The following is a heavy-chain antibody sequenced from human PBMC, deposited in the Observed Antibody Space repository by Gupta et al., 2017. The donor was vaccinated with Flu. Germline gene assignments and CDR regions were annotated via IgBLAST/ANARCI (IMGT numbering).Heavy chain of an antibody. CDR3: ARGGRDGYFDY. V-gene: IGHV4-61*02. CDR2: IYTSGST. CDR1: GGSISSGSYY. D-gene: IGHD5-24*01. J-gene: IGHJ4*02. Sequence: QVQLQASGPGLGKPSQTLSLTCTVSGGSISSGSYYWSWIRQPAGKGLEWIGRIYTSGSTNYNPSLKSRVTISVDTSKNQFSLKLSSVTAADTAVYYCARGGRDGYFDYWGQGTLVTVSS.